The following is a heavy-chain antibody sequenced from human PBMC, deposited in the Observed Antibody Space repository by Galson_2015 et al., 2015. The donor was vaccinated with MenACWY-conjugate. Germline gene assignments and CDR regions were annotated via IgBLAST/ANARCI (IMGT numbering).Heavy chain of an antibody. V-gene: IGHV3-66*02. CDR1: GLTVSSNY. CDR2: IYSGGST. D-gene: IGHD4-17*01. Sequence: SLRLSCPASGLTVSSNYMSWVPQAPAKGLEWDSLIYSGGSTYYADSVKGRFTISRDTSRNTLYLQMDSLRAEDTAVYYCARTTVTTNTDALDIWGQGTMVTVSS. J-gene: IGHJ3*02. CDR3: ARTTVTTNTDALDI.